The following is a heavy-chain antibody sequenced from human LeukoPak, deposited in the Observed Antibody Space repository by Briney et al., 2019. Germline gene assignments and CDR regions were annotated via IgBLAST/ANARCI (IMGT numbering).Heavy chain of an antibody. CDR1: GFTVSTNY. CDR2: LYSGSST. CDR3: VRVGDHFHWYLDL. J-gene: IGHJ2*01. D-gene: IGHD3-3*01. Sequence: PGGSLRLSCAASGFTVSTNYMNWVRQSPGTGLEWVSILYSGSSTYYAASVEGRFTISRDTSKHPLSLQLNDVRAEDTAVYYCVRVGDHFHWYLDLWGRGTLVTVSS. V-gene: IGHV3-53*01.